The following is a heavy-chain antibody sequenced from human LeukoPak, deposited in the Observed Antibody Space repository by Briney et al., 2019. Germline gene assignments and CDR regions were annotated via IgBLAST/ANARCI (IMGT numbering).Heavy chain of an antibody. CDR2: IYPGDSDT. Sequence: GESLKISCKGSGYSFTTYWIGWVRQMPGKGLEWMGIIYPGDSDTRYSPSFQGQVTISADKSISTAYLQWSSLKASDTAMYYCAGRYCSSGSCFDYWGQGTLVTVSS. CDR3: AGRYCSSGSCFDY. J-gene: IGHJ4*02. V-gene: IGHV5-51*01. CDR1: GYSFTTYW. D-gene: IGHD2-15*01.